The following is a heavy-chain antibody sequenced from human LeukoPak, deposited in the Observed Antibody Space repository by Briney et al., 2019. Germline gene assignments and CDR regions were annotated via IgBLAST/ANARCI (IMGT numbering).Heavy chain of an antibody. CDR1: GFTFGDYA. V-gene: IGHV3-49*04. CDR3: ASNGGSSSWGAFDI. J-gene: IGHJ3*02. CDR2: IRSKAYGGTT. Sequence: PGGSLRLSCTASGFTFGDYAMSWVRQAPGKGLEWVGFIRSKAYGGTTEYAASVKGRFTISRDDSKSIAYLQMNSLRAEDTAVYYCASNGGSSSWGAFDIWGQGTMVTVSS. D-gene: IGHD6-13*01.